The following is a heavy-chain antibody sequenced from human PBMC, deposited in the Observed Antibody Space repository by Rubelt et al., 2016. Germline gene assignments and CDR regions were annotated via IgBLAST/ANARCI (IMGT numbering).Heavy chain of an antibody. CDR1: GFTFSRYW. J-gene: IGHJ4*02. CDR3: TVAGGGF. CDR2: INRDGSEK. D-gene: IGHD1-26*01. Sequence: EVQLVESGGGLVQPGGSLRLSCAASGFTFSRYWMSWVRQAPGKGLEWVANINRDGSEKYYVDSLEGRFPISKEKTKNSMYLQMNSLGVEDTAVYYCTVAGGGFWGQGTLVTVSS. V-gene: IGHV3-7*01.